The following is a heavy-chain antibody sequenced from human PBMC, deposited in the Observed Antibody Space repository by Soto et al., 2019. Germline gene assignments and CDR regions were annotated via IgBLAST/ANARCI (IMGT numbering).Heavy chain of an antibody. D-gene: IGHD3-22*01. Sequence: GGSLRLSCAASGFTFSSYGMHWVRQAPGKGLEWVAVISYDGSNKYYADSVKGRFTISRDNSKNTLYLQMNSLRAEDTAVYYCAKEGYYYDSSGYPPFDYWGQGTLVTVSS. V-gene: IGHV3-30*18. CDR3: AKEGYYYDSSGYPPFDY. CDR2: ISYDGSNK. CDR1: GFTFSSYG. J-gene: IGHJ4*02.